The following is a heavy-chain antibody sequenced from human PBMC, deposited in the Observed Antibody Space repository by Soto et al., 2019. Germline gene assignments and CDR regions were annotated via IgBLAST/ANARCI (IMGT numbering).Heavy chain of an antibody. Sequence: LSLTCTVSGGSISSGGYYWSWIRQHPGKGLEWIGYIYYSGSTYYNPSLKSRVTISVDTSKNQFSLKLSSVTAADTAVYYCASCPAGHAGVVGVVVPAASNWFDPWGQGTLVTVSS. CDR2: IYYSGST. J-gene: IGHJ5*02. D-gene: IGHD2-2*01. V-gene: IGHV4-31*03. CDR3: ASCPAGHAGVVGVVVPAASNWFDP. CDR1: GGSISSGGYY.